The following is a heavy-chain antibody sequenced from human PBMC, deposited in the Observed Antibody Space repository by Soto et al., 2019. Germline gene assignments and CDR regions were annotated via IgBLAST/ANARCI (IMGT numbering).Heavy chain of an antibody. V-gene: IGHV3-23*01. CDR3: AKGLRYFDWLYLPPFDY. J-gene: IGHJ4*02. D-gene: IGHD3-9*01. CDR2: ISGSGGST. Sequence: GGSLRLSCAASGFTFSSYAMSWVRQAPGKGLEWVSAISGSGGSTYYADSVKGRFTISRDNSKNTLYLQMNSLRAEDTAVYYCAKGLRYFDWLYLPPFDYWGQGTLVPVSS. CDR1: GFTFSSYA.